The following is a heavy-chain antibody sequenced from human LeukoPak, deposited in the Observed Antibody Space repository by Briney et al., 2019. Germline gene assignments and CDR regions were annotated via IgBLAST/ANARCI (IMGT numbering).Heavy chain of an antibody. CDR3: AKYIAAAGTPGGEY. V-gene: IGHV3-30*18. D-gene: IGHD6-13*01. J-gene: IGHJ4*02. CDR1: GFTFSSYG. Sequence: GGSLRLSCAASGFTFSSYGMHWVRQAPGKGLEWVAVISYDGSNKYYADSVKGRFTISRDNSKNTLYLQMNSLRAEDTAVYYCAKYIAAAGTPGGEYLGQGTLVTVSS. CDR2: ISYDGSNK.